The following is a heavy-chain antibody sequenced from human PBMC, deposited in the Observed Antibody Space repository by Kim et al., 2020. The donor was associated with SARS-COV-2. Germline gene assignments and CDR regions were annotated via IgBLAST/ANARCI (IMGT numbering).Heavy chain of an antibody. J-gene: IGHJ4*02. CDR3: ARNRPCSSTSCYY. V-gene: IGHV3-7*01. Sequence: YVDTGRGRFTISRDNAKNSLYLQMNSLRAEDTAVYYCARNRPCSSTSCYYWGQGTLVTVSS. D-gene: IGHD2-2*01.